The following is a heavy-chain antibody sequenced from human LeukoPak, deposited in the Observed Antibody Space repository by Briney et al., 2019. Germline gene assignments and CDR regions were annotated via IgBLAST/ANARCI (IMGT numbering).Heavy chain of an antibody. V-gene: IGHV3-30-3*02. J-gene: IGHJ4*02. Sequence: GGSLRLSCAASGFTFSSYAMHWVRQAPGKGLEWVAVISYDASNKYYADSVKGRFTISRDNSKNTLYLQMNSLRAEDTAVYYCAKIGGGVDWELLRYFDYWGQGTLVTVSS. CDR1: GFTFSSYA. CDR2: ISYDASNK. D-gene: IGHD1-26*01. CDR3: AKIGGGVDWELLRYFDY.